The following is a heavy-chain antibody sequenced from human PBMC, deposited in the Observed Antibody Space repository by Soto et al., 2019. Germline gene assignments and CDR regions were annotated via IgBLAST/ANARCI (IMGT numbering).Heavy chain of an antibody. CDR1: GYSFSTYW. V-gene: IGHV5-51*01. CDR2: IYPGDSDT. J-gene: IGHJ6*03. CDR3: ARLHWTGVQYSYFHMAV. D-gene: IGHD1-1*01. Sequence: GESLKIACKGFGYSFSTYWIGWVRQPPGQVLEWMGIIYPGDSDTSYSPSFHGQVPNSPDQSITTPYLHWSGLKAPDTAMYYSARLHWTGVQYSYFHMAVWGQGSTV.